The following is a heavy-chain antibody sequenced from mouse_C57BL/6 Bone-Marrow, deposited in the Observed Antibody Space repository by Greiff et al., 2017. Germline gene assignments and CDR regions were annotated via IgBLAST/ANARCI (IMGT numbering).Heavy chain of an antibody. CDR2: IYPRSGNT. D-gene: IGHD2-3*01. J-gene: IGHJ2*01. V-gene: IGHV1-81*01. CDR3: AREEPFYDGYYKGFDY. Sequence: VQLQQSGAELARPGASVKLSCKASGYTFTSYGISWVKQRTGQGLEWIGEIYPRSGNTYYNEKFKGKATLTADKSSSTAYMELRSLTAEDSAVYFCAREEPFYDGYYKGFDYWGQGTTLTVSS. CDR1: GYTFTSYG.